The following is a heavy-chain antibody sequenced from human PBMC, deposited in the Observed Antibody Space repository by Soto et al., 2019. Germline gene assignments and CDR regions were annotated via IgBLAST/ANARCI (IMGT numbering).Heavy chain of an antibody. CDR2: IIPILGTA. CDR1: GGTFSSYA. Sequence: QVQLVQSGAEVKKPGSSVKVSCKASGGTFSSYAISWVRQAPGQGLEWMGGIIPILGTANYAQKFQGRVTITADESTSTAYMELSSLRSEDTAVYYCARPSAGRRYYYYGMDVWGQGTTVTVSS. V-gene: IGHV1-69*01. D-gene: IGHD3-10*01. CDR3: ARPSAGRRYYYYGMDV. J-gene: IGHJ6*02.